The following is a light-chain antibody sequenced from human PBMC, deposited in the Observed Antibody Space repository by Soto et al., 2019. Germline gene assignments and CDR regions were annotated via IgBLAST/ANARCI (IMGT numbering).Light chain of an antibody. CDR3: QAWDSSSVV. CDR2: QDS. CDR1: KLGDKY. V-gene: IGLV3-1*01. J-gene: IGLJ2*01. Sequence: SSELTQPPSVSVSPGQTASITCSGVKLGDKYACWYQQKPGQSPVLVIHQDSKRPSGIPERFSGSNSGNTATLTISGTQAMDEADYYCQAWDSSSVVFGGGTKVTVL.